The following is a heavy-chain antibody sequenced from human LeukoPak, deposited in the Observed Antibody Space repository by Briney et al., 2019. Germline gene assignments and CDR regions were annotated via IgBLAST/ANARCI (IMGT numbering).Heavy chain of an antibody. Sequence: GGSLRLSCAASGFTFSGSSLHWVRQASGKGLEWVGRIRSTANGYATAYAASVKGRFTISRDDSKNTAYLQMDSLKTEDTAVYYCTGNYYGSGSYADFDYWGQGTLVTVSS. J-gene: IGHJ4*02. D-gene: IGHD3-10*01. CDR3: TGNYYGSGSYADFDY. V-gene: IGHV3-73*01. CDR2: IRSTANGYAT. CDR1: GFTFSGSS.